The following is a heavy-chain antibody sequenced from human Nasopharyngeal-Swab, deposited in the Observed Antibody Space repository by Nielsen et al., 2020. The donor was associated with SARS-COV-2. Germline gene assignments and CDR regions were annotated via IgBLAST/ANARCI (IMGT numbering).Heavy chain of an antibody. D-gene: IGHD3-16*01. J-gene: IGHJ3*01. CDR3: ARDPSYGGGAFDF. V-gene: IGHV4-39*06. CDR2: IHYSGNT. Sequence: GSLRLSCTVSGGSISRSIHYWVWIRQPPGKGLEWIGNIHYSGNTYYNPSLKSQVTISVDTSKNQFTLKLSSVTAADTAVYYCARDPSYGGGAFDFWGQGTMVTVSS. CDR1: GGSISRSIHY.